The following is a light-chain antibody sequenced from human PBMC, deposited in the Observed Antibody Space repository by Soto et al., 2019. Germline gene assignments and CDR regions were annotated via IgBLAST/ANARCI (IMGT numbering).Light chain of an antibody. CDR3: ATWDDSLSGVV. CDR1: RSNIGRNY. V-gene: IGLV1-47*01. J-gene: IGLJ3*02. CDR2: RNN. Sequence: QSVLTQPPSASGTPGQRGTISCSGSRSNIGRNYVYWYQQFPGTAPKLLIYRNNQRPSGVPDRFSGSKSGTSASLAISGLRSEDEADYHCATWDDSLSGVVFGGGTKRTVL.